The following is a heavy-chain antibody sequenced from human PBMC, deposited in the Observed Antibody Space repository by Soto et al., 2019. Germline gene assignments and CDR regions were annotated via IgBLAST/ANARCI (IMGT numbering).Heavy chain of an antibody. Sequence: EVSLRLSCAASGFTLSSHAMSWVRQAPGKGLEWVSAISGSGGSTYYADSVMGRFTISRDNSKNSRYLRMSCRRDDDTAVYSSAKDRGVVATILYNYYGMEVWDQGTTVTVAS. CDR3: AKDRGVVATILYNYYGMEV. V-gene: IGHV3-23*01. CDR2: ISGSGGST. D-gene: IGHD5-12*01. J-gene: IGHJ6*02. CDR1: GFTLSSHA.